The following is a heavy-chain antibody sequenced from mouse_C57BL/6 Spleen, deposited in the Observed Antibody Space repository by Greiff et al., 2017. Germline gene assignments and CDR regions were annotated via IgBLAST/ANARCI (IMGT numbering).Heavy chain of an antibody. CDR3: ARKAGDYYEGGFDY. J-gene: IGHJ2*01. CDR2: IYPGDGDT. D-gene: IGHD1-1*01. V-gene: IGHV1-80*01. CDR1: GYAFSSYW. Sequence: QVQLQQSGAELVKPGASVKISCKASGYAFSSYWMNWVKQRPGKGLEWIGQIYPGDGDTNYNGKFKGKATLTADKSSSTAYMQLSSLTSEDSAVYVWARKAGDYYEGGFDYWGQGTTLTVSS.